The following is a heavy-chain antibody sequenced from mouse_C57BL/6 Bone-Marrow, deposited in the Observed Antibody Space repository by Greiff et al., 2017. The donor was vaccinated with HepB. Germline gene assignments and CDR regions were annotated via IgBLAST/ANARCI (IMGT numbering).Heavy chain of an antibody. CDR2: IWRGGST. CDR3: AKHYGNYVFYAMDY. J-gene: IGHJ4*01. Sequence: VQLVESGPGLVQPSQSLSITCTVSGFSLTSYGVHWVRQSPGKGLEWLGVIWRGGSTDYNAAFMSRLSITKDNSKSHVFFKMNSLQADDTAIYYCAKHYGNYVFYAMDYWGQGTSVTVSS. D-gene: IGHD2-1*01. V-gene: IGHV2-5*01. CDR1: GFSLTSYG.